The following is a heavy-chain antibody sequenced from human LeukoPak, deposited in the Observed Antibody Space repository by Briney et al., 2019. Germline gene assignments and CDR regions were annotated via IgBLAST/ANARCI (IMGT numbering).Heavy chain of an antibody. V-gene: IGHV4-59*01. CDR1: GGSISSYY. Sequence: PSETLSLTCTVSGGSISSYYRSWIRQPPGKGLEWIGYIYYSGSTNYNPSLKSRVTISVDTSKNQFSLKLSSVTAADTAVYYCARESDSSGYYDAFDIWGQGTMVTVSS. CDR2: IYYSGST. D-gene: IGHD3-22*01. J-gene: IGHJ3*02. CDR3: ARESDSSGYYDAFDI.